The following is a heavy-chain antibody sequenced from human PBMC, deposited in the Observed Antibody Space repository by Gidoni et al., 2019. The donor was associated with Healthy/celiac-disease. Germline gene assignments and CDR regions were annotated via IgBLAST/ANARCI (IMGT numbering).Heavy chain of an antibody. V-gene: IGHV5-51*01. CDR1: GYSFTSYW. D-gene: IGHD4-17*01. CDR2: IYTGDSDT. J-gene: IGHJ6*02. Sequence: EVQMVQSGAEVKTPGESLKISCKGSGYSFTSYWVGWVRQLPGKGLEWMGIIYTGDSDTRYSPSFQGQVTISADKSISTAYLQWSSLKASDTAMYYCARRGLPGYYYYYGMDVWGQGTTVTVSS. CDR3: ARRGLPGYYYYYGMDV.